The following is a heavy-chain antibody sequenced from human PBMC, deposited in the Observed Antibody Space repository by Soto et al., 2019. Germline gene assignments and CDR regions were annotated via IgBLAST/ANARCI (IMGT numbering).Heavy chain of an antibody. J-gene: IGHJ6*02. D-gene: IGHD3-10*01. Sequence: QVQLHESGPGLVKPSQTLSLTCTVSGGSISSGGNYWSWIRQHPEKGLEWIGYIYHSGSTYYNPSLKSRVTISVDTSKNRFSLELSSVTAADTSVYYCARDHNPGSGRMDIWGQGTTVTVSS. CDR1: GGSISSGGNY. CDR3: ARDHNPGSGRMDI. CDR2: IYHSGST. V-gene: IGHV4-31*03.